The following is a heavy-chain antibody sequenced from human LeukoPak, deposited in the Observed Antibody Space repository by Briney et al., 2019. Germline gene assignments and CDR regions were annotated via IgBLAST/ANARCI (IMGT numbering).Heavy chain of an antibody. CDR3: ATDRRGSNDY. CDR1: GFTFRNYW. Sequence: PGGSLRLSCAASGFTFRNYWMHWVRQVPGKGLVWVSRINSAGSITSYADSVRGRFTISRDNVKNTLNLQMNSLRAEDTAVYYCATDRRGSNDYWGQGTLVTVSS. D-gene: IGHD3-10*01. CDR2: INSAGSIT. V-gene: IGHV3-74*01. J-gene: IGHJ4*02.